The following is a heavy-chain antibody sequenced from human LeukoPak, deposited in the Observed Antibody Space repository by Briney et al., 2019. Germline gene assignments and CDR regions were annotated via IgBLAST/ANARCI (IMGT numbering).Heavy chain of an antibody. D-gene: IGHD1-7*01. CDR1: GYIFDIYA. Sequence: ASVKVSCKASGYIFDIYAMIWVRQAPGQGLELMGWINTNTGKPTYAQGFTGRFVFSLDTSVSTAYLQISSLKPEDTAMYYCARDYSLTLGTTTYFQHWGQGTLVTVSS. V-gene: IGHV7-4-1*02. CDR2: INTNTGKP. J-gene: IGHJ1*01. CDR3: ARDYSLTLGTTTYFQH.